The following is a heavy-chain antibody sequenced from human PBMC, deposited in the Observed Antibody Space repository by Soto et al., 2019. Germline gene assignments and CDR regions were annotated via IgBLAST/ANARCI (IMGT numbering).Heavy chain of an antibody. CDR2: IYYSGST. CDR1: GGSISSGGYY. V-gene: IGHV4-31*03. Sequence: PSETLSLTCTVSGGSISSGGYYWSWIRQHPGKGLEWIGYIYYSGSTYYNPSLKSRVTISVDTSKNQFSLKLSSVTAADTAVYYCARDSRNKADKYYFDYWGQGTLVTVSS. J-gene: IGHJ4*02. CDR3: ARDSRNKADKYYFDY.